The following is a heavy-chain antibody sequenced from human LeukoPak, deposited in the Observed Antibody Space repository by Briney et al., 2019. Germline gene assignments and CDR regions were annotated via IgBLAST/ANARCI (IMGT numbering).Heavy chain of an antibody. V-gene: IGHV4-39*01. D-gene: IGHD2-21*01. CDR2: IYYSGST. J-gene: IGHJ5*02. CDR1: GGSISSSSYY. Sequence: SETLSLTCTVSGGSISSSSYYWGWIRHPPGEGLEWIGCIYYSGSTYYNPSLKSRVTISVDTSKNQFSLKLSSVTEADTAVYYCARQRRVVVIAIPIHWFDPWGQGTLVTVSS. CDR3: ARQRRVVVIAIPIHWFDP.